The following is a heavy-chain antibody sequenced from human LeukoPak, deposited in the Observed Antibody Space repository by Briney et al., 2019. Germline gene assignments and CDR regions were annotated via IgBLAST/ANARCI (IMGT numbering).Heavy chain of an antibody. J-gene: IGHJ4*02. CDR3: ARDSSGSYDWDY. CDR1: GGSISSNY. D-gene: IGHD1-26*01. Sequence: SETLSLTCTVSGGSISSNYWSWIRQPPGKGLEWIGYIYCSGSTNSNPSLKSRVTISVDTSKNQFSLKLSSVTAADTAVYYCARDSSGSYDWDYWGQGTLVTVSS. CDR2: IYCSGST. V-gene: IGHV4-59*12.